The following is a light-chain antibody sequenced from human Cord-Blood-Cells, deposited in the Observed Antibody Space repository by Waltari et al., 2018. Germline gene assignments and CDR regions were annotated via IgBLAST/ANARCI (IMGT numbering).Light chain of an antibody. CDR1: QSISSW. CDR2: DAS. V-gene: IGKV1-5*01. Sequence: DIQMTQSPSTLSAPVGDRVTTTCRASQSISSWLAWYPQKPGKAPKLLIYDASSLESGVPSRFSGSGSGTEFTLTISSLQPDDFATYYCQQYNSYSRTFGQGTKVEIK. J-gene: IGKJ1*01. CDR3: QQYNSYSRT.